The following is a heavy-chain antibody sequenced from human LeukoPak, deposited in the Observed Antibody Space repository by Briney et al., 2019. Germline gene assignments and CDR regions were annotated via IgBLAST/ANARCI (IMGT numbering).Heavy chain of an antibody. V-gene: IGHV1-18*04. D-gene: IGHD3-10*01. Sequence: GASVKGSCKASGYTFTTYGISWVRQAPGQGLEWMGWISAYNGNTNYAQKLQGRVTMTTDTSTSTAYMELRSLRSDDTAVYYCAKKATPNSGSYFNWGQGTLVTVSS. CDR1: GYTFTTYG. CDR2: ISAYNGNT. CDR3: AKKATPNSGSYFN. J-gene: IGHJ4*02.